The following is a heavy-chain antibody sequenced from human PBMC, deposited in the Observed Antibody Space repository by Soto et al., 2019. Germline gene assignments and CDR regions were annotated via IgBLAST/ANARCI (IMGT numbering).Heavy chain of an antibody. V-gene: IGHV1-69*06. CDR3: ARDEGAYYYDSSGYWYAFDI. CDR1: GGTFSSYA. Sequence: QVQLVQSGAEVKKPGSSVKVSCKASGGTFSSYAISWVRQAPGQGLEWMGGIIPICGTANYAQKFQGRVTITADKSTSTAYMELSSLRSEDTAVYYCARDEGAYYYDSSGYWYAFDIWGQGTMVTVSS. J-gene: IGHJ3*02. D-gene: IGHD3-22*01. CDR2: IIPICGTA.